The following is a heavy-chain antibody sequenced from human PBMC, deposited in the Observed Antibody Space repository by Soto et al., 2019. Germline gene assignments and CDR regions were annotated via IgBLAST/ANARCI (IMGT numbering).Heavy chain of an antibody. D-gene: IGHD4-4*01. CDR1: GGSVSDKTYY. Sequence: SETLSLTCSVSGGSVSDKTYYWSWIRQPPGKRLEWIGYIYYSGSTNYNPSLKSRVTISVDTSKNQFSLKLSSVTAADTAVYYCAREVTTVTTTSWFDPWGQGTLVTVSS. J-gene: IGHJ5*02. CDR2: IYYSGST. CDR3: AREVTTVTTTSWFDP. V-gene: IGHV4-61*01.